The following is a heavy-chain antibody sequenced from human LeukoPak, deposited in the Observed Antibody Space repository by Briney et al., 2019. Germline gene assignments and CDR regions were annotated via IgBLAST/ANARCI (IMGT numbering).Heavy chain of an antibody. J-gene: IGHJ6*04. CDR1: GYSFTSYW. V-gene: IGHV5-10-1*01. Sequence: GESLKISCKGSGYSFTSYWISWVRQMPGKGQEWMGRIDPSDSYTNYSPSFQGHVTISADKSISTAYLQWSSLKASDTAMYYCARYGDWTYYYYGMDVWGKGTTVTVSS. CDR3: ARYGDWTYYYYGMDV. D-gene: IGHD4-17*01. CDR2: IDPSDSYT.